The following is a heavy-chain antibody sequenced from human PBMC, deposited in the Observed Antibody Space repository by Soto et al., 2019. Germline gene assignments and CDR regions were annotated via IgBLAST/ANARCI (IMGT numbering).Heavy chain of an antibody. Sequence: SETLSLTCTVSGGSISSYYWSWIRQPPGKGLEWIGYIYYSGSTNYNPSLKSRVTISVDTSKNQFSLKLSSVTAADTAVYYCARGSPHYDFWSGYYYYYYGMDVWGQGTTVTVSS. CDR3: ARGSPHYDFWSGYYYYYYGMDV. CDR1: GGSISSYY. V-gene: IGHV4-59*01. CDR2: IYYSGST. J-gene: IGHJ6*02. D-gene: IGHD3-3*01.